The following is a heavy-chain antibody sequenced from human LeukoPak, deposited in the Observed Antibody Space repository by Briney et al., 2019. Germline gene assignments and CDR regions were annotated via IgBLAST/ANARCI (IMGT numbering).Heavy chain of an antibody. Sequence: GGSLRLSCTASGLSLNSYAMSWVRQVPGKGLEWVSASSSSDDGKWYAESVRGRFTISRDTSKNTVYLQMNSLRAEDTAIYYCARVTKGIATEFDYWGQGTLVTVSS. J-gene: IGHJ4*02. V-gene: IGHV3-23*01. D-gene: IGHD6-13*01. CDR2: SSSSDDGK. CDR3: ARVTKGIATEFDY. CDR1: GLSLNSYA.